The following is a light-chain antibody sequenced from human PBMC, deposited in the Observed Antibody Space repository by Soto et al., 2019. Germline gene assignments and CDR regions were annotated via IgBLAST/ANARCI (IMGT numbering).Light chain of an antibody. CDR3: QKYSSGTLT. CDR1: LPVGKY. V-gene: IGKV1-27*01. CDR2: AAS. J-gene: IGKJ4*01. Sequence: DILMTQSPSSLSVSAGERVTISCRASLPVGKYLAWYQKKNGKIPSLLIYAASTLQAGVPARLSGSGSGTDLTVTISSMKNEDVEAYYCQKYSSGTLTFGGGTKVDIK.